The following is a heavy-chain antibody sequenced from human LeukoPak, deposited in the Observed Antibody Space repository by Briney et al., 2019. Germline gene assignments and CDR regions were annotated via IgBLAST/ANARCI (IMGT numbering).Heavy chain of an antibody. CDR3: ARERTFYGDPPADAFDI. J-gene: IGHJ3*02. V-gene: IGHV1-18*01. CDR1: GDTFTSYG. D-gene: IGHD4-17*01. CDR2: ISAYNGNT. Sequence: GASVKVSCKASGDTFTSYGIGWVRQAPGQGLEWMGWISAYNGNTNYAQKLQGRVTMTTDTSTSTAYMELRSLRSDDTAVYYCARERTFYGDPPADAFDIWGQGTMVTVSS.